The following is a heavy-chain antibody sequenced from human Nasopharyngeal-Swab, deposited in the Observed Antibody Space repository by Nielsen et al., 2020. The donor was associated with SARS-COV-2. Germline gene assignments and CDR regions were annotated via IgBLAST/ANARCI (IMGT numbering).Heavy chain of an antibody. CDR2: IHPGDSDT. Sequence: KVSCKGSGYSFTSYWIGWVRQMPGKGLEWMGIIHPGDSDTRYSPSFQGQVTISADKSISTAYLQWSSLKASDTAMYYCASSYSGSPGYFDYWGQGTLVTVSS. CDR3: ASSYSGSPGYFDY. D-gene: IGHD1-26*01. V-gene: IGHV5-51*01. CDR1: GYSFTSYW. J-gene: IGHJ4*02.